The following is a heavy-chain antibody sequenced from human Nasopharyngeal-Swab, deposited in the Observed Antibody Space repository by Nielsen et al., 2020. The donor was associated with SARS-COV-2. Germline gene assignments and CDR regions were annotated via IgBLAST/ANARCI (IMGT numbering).Heavy chain of an antibody. CDR2: IYPRDSDT. J-gene: IGHJ6*02. D-gene: IGHD5-12*01. Sequence: GESLKISCKGSGYSFTSYWIAWVRQMPGKGLEWMGIIYPRDSDTRYSPSFQGQVTISADKSISTAYLQWSSLKASDTAMYYCVRPEGVATSFKYYFPYAMDVWGQGTMVTVPS. CDR1: GYSFTSYW. CDR3: VRPEGVATSFKYYFPYAMDV. V-gene: IGHV5-51*01.